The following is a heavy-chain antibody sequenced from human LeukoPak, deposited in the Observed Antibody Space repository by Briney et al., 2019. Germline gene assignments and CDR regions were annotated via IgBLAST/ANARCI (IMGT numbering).Heavy chain of an antibody. CDR1: GFNFSSYS. V-gene: IGHV3-21*01. D-gene: IGHD6-13*01. CDR3: ARDIEAAGLFLDY. CDR2: ISSSSSFR. J-gene: IGHJ4*02. Sequence: GGSLRLSXAASGFNFSSYSMNWVRQAPGKGLEWVSSISSSSSFRYYADSVKGRFTISRDNAKNSLYLQMDSLRAEDTAVYYCARDIEAAGLFLDYWGQGTLVTVSS.